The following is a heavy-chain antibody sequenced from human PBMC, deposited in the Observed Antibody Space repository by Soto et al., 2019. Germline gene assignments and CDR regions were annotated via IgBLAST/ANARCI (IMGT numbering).Heavy chain of an antibody. CDR3: AKARTSETAYDVFDI. Sequence: GGSLRLSCAASGFTFSSYAMSWVRQAPGKGLEWVSAISAGAVATNYADSVKGRFTISRDNAKNTLCLQMNSLRAEDTAVYYCAKARTSETAYDVFDIWGQGTVVTV. CDR1: GFTFSSYA. V-gene: IGHV3-23*01. CDR2: ISAGAVAT. J-gene: IGHJ3*02. D-gene: IGHD2-21*02.